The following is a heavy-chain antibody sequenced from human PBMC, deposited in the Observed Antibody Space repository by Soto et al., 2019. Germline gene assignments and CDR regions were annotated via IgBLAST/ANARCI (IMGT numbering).Heavy chain of an antibody. CDR2: IIPIFGTA. CDR3: ASSSAVNYGSGSKPNYYYYGMDV. J-gene: IGHJ6*02. Sequence: GASVEVCCEASGGTFRIYAIGGVRQAPGQGLEWMGGIIPIFGTANYAQKFQGRVTITADESTSTAYMELSSLRSEDTAVYYCASSSAVNYGSGSKPNYYYYGMDVWGQGTTVTVSS. CDR1: GGTFRIYA. V-gene: IGHV1-69*13. D-gene: IGHD3-10*01.